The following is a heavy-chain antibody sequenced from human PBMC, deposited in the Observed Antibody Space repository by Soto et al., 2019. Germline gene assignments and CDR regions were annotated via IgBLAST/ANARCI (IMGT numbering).Heavy chain of an antibody. J-gene: IGHJ4*02. V-gene: IGHV4-59*01. D-gene: IGHD1-1*01. CDR3: ARWNPIGPPYYFHY. CDR1: GASITLNY. CDR2: MAHSGSA. Sequence: QVQLQESGPGLVKPSETLSLTCTVSGASITLNYWSWIRQSPGKGLQWIGYMAHSGSANYHPSLNRCVTISLHTSKNQFSLRLTSVTAADSAVYYCARWNPIGPPYYFHYWGRGPLVAVSS.